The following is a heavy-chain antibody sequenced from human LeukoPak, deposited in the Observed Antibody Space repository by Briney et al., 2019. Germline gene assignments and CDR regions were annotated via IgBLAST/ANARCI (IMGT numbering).Heavy chain of an antibody. CDR3: TTEYYYGSGVFDY. V-gene: IGHV3-15*01. CDR2: IKSKTDGGTT. D-gene: IGHD3-10*01. J-gene: IGHJ4*02. CDR1: GFTFSNAW. Sequence: PGGSLRLSCAASGFTFSNAWMSWVRQAPGKGLEWVGRIKSKTDGGTTDYAAPVKGRFTISRDDSKNTLYLQMNSLKTEDTAVYYCTTEYYYGSGVFDYWGQGTLVTVSS.